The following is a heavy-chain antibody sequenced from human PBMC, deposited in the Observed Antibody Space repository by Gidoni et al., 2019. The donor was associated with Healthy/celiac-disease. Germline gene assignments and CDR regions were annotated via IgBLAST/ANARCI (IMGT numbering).Heavy chain of an antibody. J-gene: IGHJ4*02. D-gene: IGHD2-2*01. V-gene: IGHV3-9*01. Sequence: EVQLVESGGGLVRPGRSLRLSCAASGFTFDDYAMHWVRQAPGKGLEWVSGISWNSGSIGYADSVKGRFTISRDNAKNSLYLQMNSLRAEDTALYYCAKAQDCSSTSCYGFDYWGQGTLVTVSS. CDR3: AKAQDCSSTSCYGFDY. CDR1: GFTFDDYA. CDR2: ISWNSGSI.